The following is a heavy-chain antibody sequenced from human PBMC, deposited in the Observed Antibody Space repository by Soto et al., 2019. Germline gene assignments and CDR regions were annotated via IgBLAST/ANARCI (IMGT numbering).Heavy chain of an antibody. Sequence: VGSLRLSCAASGFTFSSYGMHWVRQAPGEGLEWVAVISYDGSNRYYADSVKGRFTISRDNSKNTLYLQMNSLRPDDTAVYYCAKDPFAKSESYPGYWGQGTLVTVSS. J-gene: IGHJ4*02. D-gene: IGHD1-26*01. CDR1: GFTFSSYG. V-gene: IGHV3-30*18. CDR3: AKDPFAKSESYPGY. CDR2: ISYDGSNR.